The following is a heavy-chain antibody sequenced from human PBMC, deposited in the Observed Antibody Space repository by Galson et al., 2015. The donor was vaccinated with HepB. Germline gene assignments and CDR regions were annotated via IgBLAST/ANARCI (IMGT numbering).Heavy chain of an antibody. CDR3: ARGRSYYFDY. Sequence: SLRLSCAASGFTFSSYAMHWVRQAPGKGLEWVAVISYDGSNKYYADSVKGRFTISRDNFKNTLYLQMNSLRAEDTAVYYCARGRSYYFDYWGQGTLVTVSS. V-gene: IGHV3-30*04. CDR2: ISYDGSNK. D-gene: IGHD1-26*01. CDR1: GFTFSSYA. J-gene: IGHJ4*02.